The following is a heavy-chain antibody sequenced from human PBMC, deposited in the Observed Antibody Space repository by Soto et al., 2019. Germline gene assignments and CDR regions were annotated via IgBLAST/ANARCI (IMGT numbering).Heavy chain of an antibody. D-gene: IGHD6-19*01. Sequence: GGSLRLSCAASGFTFSSYGMHWVRQAPGKGLEWVAVISYDGSNKYYADSVKGRFTISRDNSKNTLYLQMNSLRAEDTAVYYCATYRGSGWYYFDYWGQGTLVTVSS. CDR3: ATYRGSGWYYFDY. J-gene: IGHJ4*02. CDR2: ISYDGSNK. V-gene: IGHV3-30*03. CDR1: GFTFSSYG.